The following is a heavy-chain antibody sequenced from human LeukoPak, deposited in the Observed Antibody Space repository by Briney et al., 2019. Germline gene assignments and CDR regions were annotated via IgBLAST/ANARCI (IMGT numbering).Heavy chain of an antibody. J-gene: IGHJ3*02. CDR3: AKSIVVVIDAFDI. D-gene: IGHD3-22*01. CDR2: IGGSGGST. V-gene: IGHV3-23*01. Sequence: GGSLRLSCAASGFTFSNYATSWVRQAPGKGLEWVSGIGGSGGSTYYADSVKGRFTISRDNSKNTLYLQMNSLRAEDTAVYYCAKSIVVVIDAFDIWGQGTLVTVSS. CDR1: GFTFSNYA.